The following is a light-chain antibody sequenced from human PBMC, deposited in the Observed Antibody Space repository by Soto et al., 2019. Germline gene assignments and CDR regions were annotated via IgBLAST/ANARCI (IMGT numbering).Light chain of an antibody. J-gene: IGLJ1*01. CDR1: SGDVGGFNY. CDR3: SSYTTSSTYV. CDR2: EVS. V-gene: IGLV2-14*01. Sequence: QSALTQPASVSGSPGQSITISCTGTSGDVGGFNYVSWYQHHPGKAPKLMIYEVSNRPSGVSNRFSGSKSGNTASLTISGLQADDEADYYCSSYTTSSTYVFGTGTKVTVL.